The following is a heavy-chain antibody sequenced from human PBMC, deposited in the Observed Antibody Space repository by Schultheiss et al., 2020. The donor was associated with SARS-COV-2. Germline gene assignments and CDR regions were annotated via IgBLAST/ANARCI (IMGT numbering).Heavy chain of an antibody. J-gene: IGHJ4*02. CDR2: IWYDGSNK. CDR3: ARVQGYERDY. Sequence: GGSLRLSCAASGFTFSSYWMHWVRQAPGKGLVWVAVIWYDGSNKYYADSVKGRFTIFRDNAKNSLYLQMNSLRAEDTAVYYCARVQGYERDYWGQGTLVTVSS. V-gene: IGHV3-33*08. D-gene: IGHD5-12*01. CDR1: GFTFSSYW.